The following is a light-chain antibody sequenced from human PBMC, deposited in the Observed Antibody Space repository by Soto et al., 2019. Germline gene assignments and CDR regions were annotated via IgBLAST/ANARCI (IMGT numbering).Light chain of an antibody. CDR3: QQSYNSPLT. CDR2: GAS. V-gene: IGKV3-15*01. Sequence: EIVMTQSAATLSVSPGERATLSCRPSQSVGSNLAWYQQKPGQAPRLLIYGASTRATGVPARFSGSGSGTEFTLTISSLQSEDFASYYCQQSYNSPLTFGGGTKVEIK. J-gene: IGKJ4*01. CDR1: QSVGSN.